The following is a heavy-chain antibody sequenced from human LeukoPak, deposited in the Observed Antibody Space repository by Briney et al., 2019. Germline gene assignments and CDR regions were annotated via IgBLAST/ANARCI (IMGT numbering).Heavy chain of an antibody. CDR2: IPYSGST. CDR3: ARSRGSGSYFDY. CDR1: GGSITNYY. Sequence: SETLSLTCTVSGGSITNYYWTWIRQPPGKGLEWIGYIPYSGSTNYNPSLKSRVTISVDTSKNQFSLKLTSVTAADTAVYYCARSRGSGSYFDYWGQGNLVTVSS. V-gene: IGHV4-59*01. J-gene: IGHJ4*02. D-gene: IGHD3-10*01.